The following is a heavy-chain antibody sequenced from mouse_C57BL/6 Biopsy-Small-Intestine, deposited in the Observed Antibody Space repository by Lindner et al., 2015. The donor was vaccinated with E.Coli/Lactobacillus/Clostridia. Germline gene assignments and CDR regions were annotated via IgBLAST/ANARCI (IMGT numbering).Heavy chain of an antibody. CDR1: GFNIEDDY. Sequence: VQLQESGAELVRPGASVKLSCTASGFNIEDDYLHWVKQRPEQGLEWIGRIDPANGNTKYAPKFQDKATLTADTTSNTAYLQLSSLTSEDTAVYYCSRWGYDGYRLAYWGQGTTLTVSS. J-gene: IGHJ2*01. D-gene: IGHD2-3*01. V-gene: IGHV14-3*01. CDR2: IDPANGNT. CDR3: SRWGYDGYRLAY.